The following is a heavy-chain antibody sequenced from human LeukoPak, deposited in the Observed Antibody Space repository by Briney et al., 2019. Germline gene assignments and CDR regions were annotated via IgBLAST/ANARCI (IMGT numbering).Heavy chain of an antibody. V-gene: IGHV3-48*03. D-gene: IGHD2-2*01. CDR1: GFTFSSYE. Sequence: GGSLRLSCAASGFTFSSYEMNWVRQAPGKGLEWVSYISGTGSTIYYADSVKGRFTISRDSAKNSLYLQMHSLRAEDTAVYYCARYPSRYCTSTSCYLVHWGQGALVTVSS. J-gene: IGHJ5*02. CDR2: ISGTGSTI. CDR3: ARYPSRYCTSTSCYLVH.